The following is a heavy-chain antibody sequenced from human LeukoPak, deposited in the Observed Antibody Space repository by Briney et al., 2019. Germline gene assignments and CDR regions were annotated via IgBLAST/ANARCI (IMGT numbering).Heavy chain of an antibody. CDR1: GFTFSNYE. Sequence: KPGGSLRLSCAASGFTFSNYEMNWVRQAPGKWLEWVSSISSSSSYIYYADSVKGRFTISRDNAKNSLYLQMNSLRAEDTAVYYCARDVRLDYWGQGTLVTVSS. CDR2: ISSSSSYI. J-gene: IGHJ4*02. D-gene: IGHD4-11*01. CDR3: ARDVRLDY. V-gene: IGHV3-21*01.